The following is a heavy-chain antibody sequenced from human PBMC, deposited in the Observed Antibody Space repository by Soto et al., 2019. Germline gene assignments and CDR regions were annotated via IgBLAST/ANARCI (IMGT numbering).Heavy chain of an antibody. CDR2: IYHSGTT. D-gene: IGHD1-26*01. J-gene: IGHJ4*02. Sequence: QLQLQESGSGLVKPSQTLSLTCAVSCGSISSGVYSWSWIRQPPGKGLEWIGYIYHSGTTYYNPPLKSRVTISSDTSKHQLALKLSSVTAADAVMYYCARGHASGDCWGQGTLVTVSS. V-gene: IGHV4-30-2*01. CDR3: ARGHASGDC. CDR1: CGSISSGVYS.